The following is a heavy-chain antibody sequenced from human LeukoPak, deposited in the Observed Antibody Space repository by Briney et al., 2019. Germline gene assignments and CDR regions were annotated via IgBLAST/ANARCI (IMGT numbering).Heavy chain of an antibody. CDR3: AKGTKDTAMALDY. D-gene: IGHD5-18*01. CDR1: GFTFSSYS. Sequence: GESLRLSCAASGFTFSSYSMNWVRQAPGKGLEWVSSISSSSSYIYYADSVKGRFTISRDNAKNSLYLQMNSLRAEDTALYYCAKGTKDTAMALDYWGQGTLVTVSS. CDR2: ISSSSSYI. J-gene: IGHJ4*02. V-gene: IGHV3-21*04.